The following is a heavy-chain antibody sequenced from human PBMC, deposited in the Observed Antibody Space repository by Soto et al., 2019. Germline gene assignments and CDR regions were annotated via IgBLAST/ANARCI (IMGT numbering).Heavy chain of an antibody. CDR2: IFSNDEK. V-gene: IGHV2-26*01. J-gene: IGHJ4*02. Sequence: QVTLKESGPVLVKPTEPLTLTCTVSGFSLSNARMGVSWIRQPPGKALEWLAHIFSNDEKSYSTSLKSMLTISKDTSKSQVVLTMNNMDPVDTATYYCARSTYYYDSSGYYYEASFDYWGQGTLVTVSS. CDR1: GFSLSNARMG. CDR3: ARSTYYYDSSGYYYEASFDY. D-gene: IGHD3-22*01.